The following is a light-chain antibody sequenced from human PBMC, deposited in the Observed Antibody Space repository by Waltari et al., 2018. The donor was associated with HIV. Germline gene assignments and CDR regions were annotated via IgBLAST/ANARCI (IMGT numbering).Light chain of an antibody. Sequence: QSALTQEASVSGSLGLSITISCNGTSGNIGKYNLVSWYQQHTGKAPKLLIYEVTKRPSGISSRFSGSKSDTTASLTISGLQAEDEADYFCCSYAGTQNFFLFGSGT. CDR2: EVT. CDR3: CSYAGTQNFFL. V-gene: IGLV2-23*02. J-gene: IGLJ1*01. CDR1: SGNIGKYNL.